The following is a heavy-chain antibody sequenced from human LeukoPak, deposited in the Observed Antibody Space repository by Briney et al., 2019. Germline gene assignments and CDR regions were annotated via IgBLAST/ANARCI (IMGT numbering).Heavy chain of an antibody. D-gene: IGHD6-13*01. CDR1: GGTFSSYA. Sequence: SVKVSCKASGGTFSSYAISWVRQAPGQGLEWMGRIIPILGIANYAQKFQGRVTITADKSTSTAYMELSSLRSEDTAVYYCARARSLGSSWYYFDYWGQGTLVTVSS. J-gene: IGHJ4*02. CDR3: ARARSLGSSWYYFDY. V-gene: IGHV1-69*04. CDR2: IIPILGIA.